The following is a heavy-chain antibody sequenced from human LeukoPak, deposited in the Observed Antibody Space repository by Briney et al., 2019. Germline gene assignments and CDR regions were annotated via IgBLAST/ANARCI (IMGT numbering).Heavy chain of an antibody. J-gene: IGHJ6*02. CDR3: ARLLGSWSFYGMDV. CDR2: ISSSGGTI. Sequence: GGSLRLSCAASGFTFSDYYMSWIRRAPGKGLEWVSYISSSGGTIYYADSVKGRFTISRDNAKNSLYLQMNSLRAEDTAVYYCARLLGSWSFYGMDVWGQGTAVTVSS. D-gene: IGHD2-15*01. V-gene: IGHV3-11*01. CDR1: GFTFSDYY.